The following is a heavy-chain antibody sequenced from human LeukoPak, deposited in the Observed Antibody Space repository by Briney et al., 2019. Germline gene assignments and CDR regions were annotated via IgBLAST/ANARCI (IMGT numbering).Heavy chain of an antibody. CDR2: IKQDGSEK. D-gene: IGHD3-10*01. V-gene: IGHV3-7*01. Sequence: GGSLRLSCAASGFTFSSYWMSWVRQAPGKGLEWVANIKQDGSEKYYVDTVKGQFTISRDNAKNSLFLQMDSLRAEDTAVYYCARDLAGHYYGSGSSFDYWGQGTLVTVSS. CDR3: ARDLAGHYYGSGSSFDY. CDR1: GFTFSSYW. J-gene: IGHJ4*02.